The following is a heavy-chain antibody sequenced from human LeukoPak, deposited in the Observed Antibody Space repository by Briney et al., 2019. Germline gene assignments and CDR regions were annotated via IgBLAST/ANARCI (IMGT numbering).Heavy chain of an antibody. Sequence: GGSLRLSCAASGFTVSNTYMSWVRQAPGKGLEWVSLIYSGGGTYSADSVKGRFTVSRDPSKNSLYLQMNNLRGEDTAVYYCARAAPVRGVTFFDYWGQGTLVTVSS. CDR1: GFTVSNTY. V-gene: IGHV3-53*01. CDR2: IYSGGGT. CDR3: ARAAPVRGVTFFDY. D-gene: IGHD3-10*01. J-gene: IGHJ4*02.